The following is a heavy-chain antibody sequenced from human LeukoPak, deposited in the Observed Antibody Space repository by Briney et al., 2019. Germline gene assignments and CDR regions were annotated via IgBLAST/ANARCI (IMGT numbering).Heavy chain of an antibody. V-gene: IGHV4-59*08. D-gene: IGHD6-19*01. CDR2: IYYSGST. J-gene: IGHJ6*02. CDR3: ARLGVAGLYYYYGMDV. Sequence: SETLSLTCTVSGGSISSYYWSWIRQPPGKGLEWIGYIYYSGSTNYNPSLKSRVTISVDTSKNQFSLKLSSVTAADTAVYYCARLGVAGLYYYYGMDVWGQGTTVAVSS. CDR1: GGSISSYY.